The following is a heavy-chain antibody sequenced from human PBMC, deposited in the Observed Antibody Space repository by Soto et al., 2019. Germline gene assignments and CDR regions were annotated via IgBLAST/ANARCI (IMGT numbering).Heavy chain of an antibody. CDR1: GFTLTTYS. D-gene: IGHD3-10*01. CDR3: VRERGLSSYYGMDV. CDR2: ISSSSSHI. V-gene: IGHV3-21*01. J-gene: IGHJ6*02. Sequence: RRLSCAASGFTLTTYSMNWVRQASGKGLEWVASISSSSSHIYYADSVKGRFTISRDNARNSLYLQMNSLRAEDTAVYYCVRERGLSSYYGMDVWGQGTTVTVSS.